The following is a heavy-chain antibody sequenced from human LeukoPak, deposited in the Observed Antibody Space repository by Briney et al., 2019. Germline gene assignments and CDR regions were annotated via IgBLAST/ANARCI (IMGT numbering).Heavy chain of an antibody. CDR3: ARGLRDCGEINCDHVYMDV. Sequence: ASLKVSWKTSGFTLAAYYAHWVRQAPGTVLEWIGWINPNSSGTNYAQKCQGRVTMTRDTSISRAYMELRSLRFDDTAVYFCARGLRDCGEINCDHVYMDVWGEGTTVTVSS. V-gene: IGHV1-2*02. CDR2: INPNSSGT. J-gene: IGHJ6*03. D-gene: IGHD2-21*01. CDR1: GFTLAAYY.